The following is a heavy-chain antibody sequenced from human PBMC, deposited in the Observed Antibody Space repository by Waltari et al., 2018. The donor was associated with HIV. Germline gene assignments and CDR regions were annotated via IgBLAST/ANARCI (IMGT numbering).Heavy chain of an antibody. CDR1: GFTFRNFA. CDR3: VKAGFSSSWDYFDS. J-gene: IGHJ4*02. V-gene: IGHV3-23*01. CDR2: FSGGGRNT. D-gene: IGHD2-2*01. Sequence: EVQLLESGGGLVQPGGSLRLSCAASGFTFRNFAMTWVRQAPGKGREWVSAFSGGGRNTYYAQSVKGRFTLSRDNSNNTLDLQMESLTADDTAIYFCVKAGFSSSWDYFDSWGQGILVTVSS.